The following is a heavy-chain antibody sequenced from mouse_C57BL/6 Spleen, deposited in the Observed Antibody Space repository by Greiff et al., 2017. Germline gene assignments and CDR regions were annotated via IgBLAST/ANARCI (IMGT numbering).Heavy chain of an antibody. CDR3: ESLLLAWFAY. CDR1: GYTFTDYY. Sequence: EVKLQQSGPELVKPGASVKISCKASGYTFTDYYMNWVKQSHGKSLEWIGDINPNNGGTSYNQKFKGKATVAVDKSSSTAYMELRSLTSEDSAVYYCESLLLAWFAYWGQGTLVTVSA. CDR2: INPNNGGT. D-gene: IGHD2-1*01. J-gene: IGHJ3*01. V-gene: IGHV1-26*01.